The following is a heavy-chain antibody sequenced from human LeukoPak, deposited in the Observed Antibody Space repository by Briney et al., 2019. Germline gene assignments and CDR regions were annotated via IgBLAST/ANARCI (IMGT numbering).Heavy chain of an antibody. V-gene: IGHV3-30*04. Sequence: GRSLRLSCAASGFTFSSYAMHWVRQAPGKGLEWVAVISYDGSNKYYADSVKGRFTISRDNSKNTLYLQMNSLRAEDTAVYYCASLYDILTGYRDYWGQGTLVTVSS. J-gene: IGHJ4*02. D-gene: IGHD3-9*01. CDR1: GFTFSSYA. CDR2: ISYDGSNK. CDR3: ASLYDILTGYRDY.